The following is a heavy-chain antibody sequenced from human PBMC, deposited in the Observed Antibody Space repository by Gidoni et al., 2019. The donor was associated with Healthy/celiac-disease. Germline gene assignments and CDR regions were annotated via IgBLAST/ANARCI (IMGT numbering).Heavy chain of an antibody. CDR1: GFTFGEYA. CDR3: TVVMVYAGVDP. Sequence: EVQLVESGGGLVQPGRSLRLSCTASGFTFGEYAMSWFRQAPGKGLEWVGFIRSKAYGGTTEYAASVKGRFTISRDDSKSIAYLQMNSLKTEDTAVYYWTVVMVYAGVDPWGQGTLVTVSS. V-gene: IGHV3-49*03. D-gene: IGHD2-8*01. CDR2: IRSKAYGGTT. J-gene: IGHJ5*02.